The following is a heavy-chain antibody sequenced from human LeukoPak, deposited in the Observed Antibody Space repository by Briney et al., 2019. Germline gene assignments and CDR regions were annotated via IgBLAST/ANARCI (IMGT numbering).Heavy chain of an antibody. J-gene: IGHJ4*02. CDR2: VSYDGSNK. CDR1: GFIFSNYG. CDR3: AKAETMTQRGYFDY. D-gene: IGHD1-1*01. V-gene: IGHV3-30*18. Sequence: GKSLRLSCAASGFIFSNYGMHWVRQAPGKGLEWVAVVSYDGSNKYYADSVKGRFTISRDNSKNTLPLQMSSLRAEDTAVYYCAKAETMTQRGYFDYWGQGTLVTVSS.